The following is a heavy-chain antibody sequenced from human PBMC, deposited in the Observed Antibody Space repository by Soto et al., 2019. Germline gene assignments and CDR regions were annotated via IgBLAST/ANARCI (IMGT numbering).Heavy chain of an antibody. V-gene: IGHV4-61*01. CDR2: IYYSEST. D-gene: IGHD1-1*01. CDR1: GGSVSSGSYY. J-gene: IGHJ5*02. CDR3: ARNGGYENWFDP. Sequence: QVQLQESGPGLVKPSETLSLTCTVSGGSVSSGSYYWSWIRQPPGKGLEWIGYIYYSESTNYNPSLESRVTISVDTSKNQFSLKLSSVTAADTAVYYCARNGGYENWFDPWGQGTLVTVSS.